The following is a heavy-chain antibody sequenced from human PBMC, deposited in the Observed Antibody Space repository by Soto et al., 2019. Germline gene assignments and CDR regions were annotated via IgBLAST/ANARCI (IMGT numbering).Heavy chain of an antibody. CDR3: VKASTYSSSQGWFDP. CDR1: GFSFDGYA. CDR2: ISWNSGNI. V-gene: IGHV3-9*01. D-gene: IGHD6-6*01. Sequence: EVQLVKSGGGLVQPGRSLRLSCAASGFSFDGYAMNLVRQPPGKGLEWVSGISWNSGNIDYADSVKGRFTISRDNAKNSLYLQMNSLRAEDTALYYCVKASTYSSSQGWFDPWGQGTMVTISS. J-gene: IGHJ5*02.